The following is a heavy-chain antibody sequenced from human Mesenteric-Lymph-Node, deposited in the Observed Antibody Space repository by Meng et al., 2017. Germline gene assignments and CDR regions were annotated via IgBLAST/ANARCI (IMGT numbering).Heavy chain of an antibody. J-gene: IGHJ4*02. Sequence: QVALQGSGPALVKPSRTLTLPCTVSGCSLNSGTCWGWLSQPPAKGVLWMGALYYYGKTKYNRSSMNSVITKTEDSTRHLSLLTRSVMDPDKAVYYCCGGRGGYGCAVSFDYWGQGTLVTVSS. CDR2: LYYYGKT. D-gene: IGHD2-21*01. V-gene: IGHV4-4*02. CDR3: CGGRGGYGCAVSFDY. CDR1: GCSLNSGTC.